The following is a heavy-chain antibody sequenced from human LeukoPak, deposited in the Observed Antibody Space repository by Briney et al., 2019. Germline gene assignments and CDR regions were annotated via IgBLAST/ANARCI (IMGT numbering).Heavy chain of an antibody. D-gene: IGHD3-22*01. CDR2: ISYDGSNK. CDR1: GFTFSSYA. J-gene: IGHJ4*02. V-gene: IGHV3-30-3*01. Sequence: PGRSLRLSCAASGFTFSSYAMHWVRQAPGKGLEWVAVISYDGSNKYYADSVKGRFTISRDNSKNTLYLQMNSLRAEDTAVYYCARDFYYDSSGYYSAANDYWGQGTLVTVSS. CDR3: ARDFYYDSSGYYSAANDY.